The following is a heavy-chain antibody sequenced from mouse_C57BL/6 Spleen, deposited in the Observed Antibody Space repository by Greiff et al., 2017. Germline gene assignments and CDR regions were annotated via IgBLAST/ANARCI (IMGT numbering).Heavy chain of an antibody. V-gene: IGHV5-17*01. CDR1: GFTFSDYG. Sequence: VQLKESGGGLVKPGGSLKLSCAASGFTFSDYGMHWVRQAPEKGLEWVAYISSGSSTIYYADTVKGRFTISRDNAKNTLFLQMTSLRSEDTAMYYCARPKYYYGRDYYAMDYWGQGTSVTVSS. CDR3: ARPKYYYGRDYYAMDY. J-gene: IGHJ4*01. D-gene: IGHD1-1*01. CDR2: ISSGSSTI.